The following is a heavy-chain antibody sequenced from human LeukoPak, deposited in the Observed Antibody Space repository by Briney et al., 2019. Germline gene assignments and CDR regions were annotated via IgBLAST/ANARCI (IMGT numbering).Heavy chain of an antibody. V-gene: IGHV4-34*01. J-gene: IGHJ5*02. D-gene: IGHD3-10*01. CDR1: GGSFSGYY. Sequence: PSETLSLTCAVYGGSFSGYYWSWIRQPPGKGLEWIGEINHSGSTNYNPSLKSRVTISVDKSKNQFSLKLSSVTAADTAVYYCARDTHYYGSGSYFWFDPWGQGTLVTVSS. CDR2: INHSGST. CDR3: ARDTHYYGSGSYFWFDP.